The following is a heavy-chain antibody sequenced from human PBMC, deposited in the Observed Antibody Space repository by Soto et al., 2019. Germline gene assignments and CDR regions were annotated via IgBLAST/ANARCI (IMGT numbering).Heavy chain of an antibody. V-gene: IGHV3-23*01. CDR1: GFTFSSYA. J-gene: IGHJ5*02. Sequence: EVQLLESGGGLVQPGGSLRLSCAASGFTFSSYAMSWVRQAPGKGLEWVSAISGSGGSTYYADSVKGRFTISRDNSKNTMYLQMKSLRAEDTAVYYCAKGRDIVATVGGWFDPWGQGTLVTVSS. D-gene: IGHD5-12*01. CDR2: ISGSGGST. CDR3: AKGRDIVATVGGWFDP.